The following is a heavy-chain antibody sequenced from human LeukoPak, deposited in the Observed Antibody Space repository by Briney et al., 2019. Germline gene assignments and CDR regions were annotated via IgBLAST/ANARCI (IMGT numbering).Heavy chain of an antibody. D-gene: IGHD6-19*01. CDR3: AKGVVAGPGGVYYFDF. V-gene: IGHV3-33*06. Sequence: GRSLRLSCAASGFTFSSYGMHWVRQAPGKGLEWVAVIWYDGSNKYYADSVKGRFTISRDNSKNTLYLQMNSLRAEDTAVYYCAKGVVAGPGGVYYFDFWGQGTLVTVSS. CDR2: IWYDGSNK. CDR1: GFTFSSYG. J-gene: IGHJ4*02.